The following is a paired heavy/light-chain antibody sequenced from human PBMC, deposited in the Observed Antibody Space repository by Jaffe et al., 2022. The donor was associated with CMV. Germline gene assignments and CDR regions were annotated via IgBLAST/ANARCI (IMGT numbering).Heavy chain of an antibody. CDR2: ISGSGGST. V-gene: IGHV3-23*04. CDR3: ASRYYDILTGYPPDGPFDY. Sequence: EVQLVESGGGLVQPGGSLRLSCAASGFTFSSYAMSWVRQAPGKGLEWVSAISGSGGSTYYADSVKGRFTISRDNSKNTLYLQMNSLRAEDTAVYYCASRYYDILTGYPPDGPFDYWGQGTLVTVSS. J-gene: IGHJ4*02. CDR1: GFTFSSYA. D-gene: IGHD3-9*01.
Light chain of an antibody. CDR2: EDN. J-gene: IGLJ3*02. Sequence: NFMLTQPHSVSESPGKTVTISCTRSSGSIASNYVQWYQQRPGSAPTTVIYEDNQRPSGVPDRFSGSIDSSSNSASLTISGLKTEDEADYYCQSYDSSNHEVFGGGTKLTVL. CDR3: QSYDSSNHEV. V-gene: IGLV6-57*04. CDR1: SGSIASNY.